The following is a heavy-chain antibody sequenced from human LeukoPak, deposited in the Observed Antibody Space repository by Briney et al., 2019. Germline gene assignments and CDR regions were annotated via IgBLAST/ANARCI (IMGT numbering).Heavy chain of an antibody. D-gene: IGHD3-10*01. CDR1: GFTFTTYW. J-gene: IGHJ4*02. CDR3: VKVAKYYYGSETYYFFEH. CDR2: INQNGTEK. Sequence: GGSLRLSCAASGFTFTTYWMSWVRQLPGKGLEWVANINQNGTEKYYVDSVKGRFTISRDNAKNSLDLQMNSLRVEDTGIYYCVKVAKYYYGSETYYFFEHWGQGTPVTASS. V-gene: IGHV3-7*01.